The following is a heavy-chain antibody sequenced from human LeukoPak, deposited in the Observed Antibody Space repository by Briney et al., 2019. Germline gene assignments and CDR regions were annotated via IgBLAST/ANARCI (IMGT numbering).Heavy chain of an antibody. CDR3: ARCMVRSLDY. CDR2: ISYDGSNK. D-gene: IGHD3-10*01. CDR1: GFTFSSYA. Sequence: GGSLRLSCAASGFTFSSYAMHWVRQAPGKGLEWVAVISYDGSNKYYADSVKGRFTISRDNSKNTLYLQMNSLRAEDTAVYYCARCMVRSLDYWGQGTLVTVSS. V-gene: IGHV3-30*04. J-gene: IGHJ4*02.